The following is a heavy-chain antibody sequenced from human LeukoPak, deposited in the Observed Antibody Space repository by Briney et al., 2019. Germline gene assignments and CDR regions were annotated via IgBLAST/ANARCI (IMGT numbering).Heavy chain of an antibody. CDR2: IYYSGST. V-gene: IGHV4-31*03. Sequence: SETLSLACTASGGSISSGGYYWSGIRQHPGKGVEWIGYIYYSGSTYYHPSLTSRVTLSVDTSEHQFPLKLRSVTAADTAVYYCARDWIVVAVTPEYYGKDVWCQGTTVTVSS. CDR3: ARDWIVVAVTPEYYGKDV. J-gene: IGHJ6*02. D-gene: IGHD2-15*01. CDR1: GGSISSGGYY.